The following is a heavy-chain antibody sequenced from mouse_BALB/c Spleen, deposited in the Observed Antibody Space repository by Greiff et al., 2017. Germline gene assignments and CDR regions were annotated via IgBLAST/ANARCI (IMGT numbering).Heavy chain of an antibody. CDR2: IWAGGST. J-gene: IGHJ3*01. V-gene: IGHV2-9*02. CDR1: GFSLTSYG. CDR3: ASYDYDDPCAY. Sequence: VQVVESGPGLVAPSQSLSITCTVSGFSLTSYGVHWVRQPPGKGLEWLGVIWAGGSTNYNSALMSRLSISKDNSKSQVFLKMNSLQTDDTAMYYCASYDYDDPCAYWGQGTLVTVSA. D-gene: IGHD2-4*01.